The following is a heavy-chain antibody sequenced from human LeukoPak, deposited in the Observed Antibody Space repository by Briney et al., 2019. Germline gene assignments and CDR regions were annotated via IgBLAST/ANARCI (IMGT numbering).Heavy chain of an antibody. CDR3: AGYCSSTSCPIGRDAFDI. CDR1: GYPISSGYY. CDR2: IYHSGST. V-gene: IGHV4-38-2*02. J-gene: IGHJ3*02. D-gene: IGHD2-2*01. Sequence: SETLSLTCTVSGYPISSGYYWGWIRQPPGKGLEWIGSIYHSGSTYYNPSLKSRVTISVDTSKNQFSLKLSSVTAADTAVYYCAGYCSSTSCPIGRDAFDIWGQGTMVTVSS.